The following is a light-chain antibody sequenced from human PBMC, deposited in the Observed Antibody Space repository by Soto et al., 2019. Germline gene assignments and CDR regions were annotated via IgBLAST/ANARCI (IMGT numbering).Light chain of an antibody. V-gene: IGLV2-14*01. J-gene: IGLJ2*01. CDR2: EVD. CDR3: ISYTSTNHVV. Sequence: QSALTQPASVSGSPGQSITISCTGTSSDVGGYNRVSWYQHHPGKAPKLIISEVDNRPSGISDRFSGSRSGNTASLTISGLQAEDEADYYCISYTSTNHVVFGGGTKLTVL. CDR1: SSDVGGYNR.